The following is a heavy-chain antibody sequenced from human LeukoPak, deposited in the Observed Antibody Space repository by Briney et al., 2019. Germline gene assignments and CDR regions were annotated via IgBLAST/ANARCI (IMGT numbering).Heavy chain of an antibody. Sequence: PSETLSLTCTVSGGSISSGSYYWSWIRQPAGKGLEWIGRIYTSGSTNYNPSLKSRVTISVDTSKNQFSLKLSSVTVADTAVYYCARGSRDRYCSGGSCYIHYFDYWGQGTLVTVSS. J-gene: IGHJ4*02. V-gene: IGHV4-61*02. CDR1: GGSISSGSYY. CDR2: IYTSGST. CDR3: ARGSRDRYCSGGSCYIHYFDY. D-gene: IGHD2-15*01.